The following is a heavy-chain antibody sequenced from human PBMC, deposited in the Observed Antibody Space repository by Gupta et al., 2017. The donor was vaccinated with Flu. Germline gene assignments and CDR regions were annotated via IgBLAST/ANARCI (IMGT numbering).Heavy chain of an antibody. V-gene: IGHV3-11*01. D-gene: IGHD1-26*01. J-gene: IGHJ4*02. CDR2: ISLSGSTI. Sequence: RDYYMNWIRQAPGKGLEWISYISLSGSTIYYADAVKGRCTISRDNAKNSLYLQMNSLRAEDTAVYYCAREGSGTYEDYFDSWGQGTLVTVSP. CDR3: AREGSGTYEDYFDS. CDR1: RDYY.